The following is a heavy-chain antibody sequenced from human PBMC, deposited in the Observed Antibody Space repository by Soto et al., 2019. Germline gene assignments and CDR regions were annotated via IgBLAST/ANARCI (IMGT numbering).Heavy chain of an antibody. CDR1: GGTFSTSA. Sequence: QVQLVQSGAEVKKPGSSVKVSCKASGGTFSTSAISWVRQAPGQGLEWVGGIMPVFPTPDYAQNFQGRVTITADEHTTTAYLELTSLRADDTAVYYCARDNDRLQLGGNYYYILDVWGQGTAITVSS. V-gene: IGHV1-69*12. CDR3: ARDNDRLQLGGNYYYILDV. J-gene: IGHJ6*02. CDR2: IMPVFPTP. D-gene: IGHD1-1*01.